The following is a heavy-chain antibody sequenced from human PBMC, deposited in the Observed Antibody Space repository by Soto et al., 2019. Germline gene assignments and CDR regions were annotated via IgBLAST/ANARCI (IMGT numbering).Heavy chain of an antibody. CDR2: VDYSGTA. CDR1: SGSISVTNVF. CDR3: ARITGRHLDY. D-gene: IGHD1-20*01. Sequence: SETLSLTCTVSSGSISVTNVFWGWVRQPPGKGLEWIGNVDYSGTAYFSPSLATRVTFHVDTSKNQFSLTLYSVTAADTAVYYCARITGRHLDYWGQGILVTV. J-gene: IGHJ4*02. V-gene: IGHV4-39*01.